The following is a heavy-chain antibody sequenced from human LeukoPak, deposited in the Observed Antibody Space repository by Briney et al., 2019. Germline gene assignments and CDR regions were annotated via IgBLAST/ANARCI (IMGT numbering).Heavy chain of an antibody. V-gene: IGHV3-20*04. D-gene: IGHD2-8*02. CDR1: GFTFDDYG. Sequence: PGGSLRLSCTASGFTFDDYGMSWVRHAPGKGREWGSGVNWNGGSTGYADSVKGRFTISRDNANSSLFLEMKSLRVEDTAFYYCVRALSSTGHVTRVMSHWGQGTLVTVST. CDR2: VNWNGGST. CDR3: VRALSSTGHVTRVMSH. J-gene: IGHJ4*02.